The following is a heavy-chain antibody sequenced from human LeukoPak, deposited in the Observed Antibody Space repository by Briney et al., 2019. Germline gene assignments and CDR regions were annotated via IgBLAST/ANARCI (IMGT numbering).Heavy chain of an antibody. J-gene: IGHJ6*02. V-gene: IGHV4-59*08. CDR2: IYYSGST. D-gene: IGHD4-23*01. Sequence: SETLSLTCAVYGGSFSGYYWSWIRQPPGKGLEWIGYIYYSGSTNYNPSLKSRVTISVDTSKNQFSLKLSSVTAADTAVYYCASSPTVDYYGMDVWGQGTTVTVSS. CDR3: ASSPTVDYYGMDV. CDR1: GGSFSGYY.